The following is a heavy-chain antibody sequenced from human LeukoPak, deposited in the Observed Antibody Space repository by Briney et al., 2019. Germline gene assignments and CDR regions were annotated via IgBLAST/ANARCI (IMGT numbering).Heavy chain of an antibody. CDR1: GFTFSTYW. CDR3: ATEYSGSYSA. J-gene: IGHJ5*02. V-gene: IGHV3-7*01. Sequence: GGSLGLSCAASGFTFSTYWMGWVRQAPGKGLEWVAKIKPDGSEKDHVDSVKGRFTISRDNAKNSLYLQLNSLRAEDTAVYYCATEYSGSYSAWGQGTLVTVSS. CDR2: IKPDGSEK. D-gene: IGHD1-26*01.